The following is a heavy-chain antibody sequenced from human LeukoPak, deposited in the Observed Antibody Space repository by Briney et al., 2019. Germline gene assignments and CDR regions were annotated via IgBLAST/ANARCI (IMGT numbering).Heavy chain of an antibody. CDR1: GFTFSDYY. D-gene: IGHD3-22*01. J-gene: IGHJ4*02. V-gene: IGHV3-11*01. CDR3: VRTIVVVNYFDY. Sequence: GGSLRLSCAASGFTFSDYYMSWIRQAPGKGLEWVSYISSSGSTIYYADSVKGRFTISRDNTKNSLYLQMNSQRAEDTAVYYCVRTIVVVNYFDYWGQGTLVTVSS. CDR2: ISSSGSTI.